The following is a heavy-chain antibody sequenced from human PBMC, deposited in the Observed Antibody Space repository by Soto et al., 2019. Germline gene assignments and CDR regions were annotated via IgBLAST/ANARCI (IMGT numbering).Heavy chain of an antibody. CDR1: GFTFSSYG. D-gene: IGHD6-13*01. CDR3: ARSSVSSSWSLGYYYYGMDV. Sequence: VGSLRLSCAASGFTFSSYGMHWVRQAPGKGLEWVAVIPYDGSNKYYADSVKGRFTISRDNSKNTLYLQMNSLRSDDTAVYYCARSSVSSSWSLGYYYYGMDVWGQGTTVTVSS. V-gene: IGHV3-30*03. J-gene: IGHJ6*02. CDR2: IPYDGSNK.